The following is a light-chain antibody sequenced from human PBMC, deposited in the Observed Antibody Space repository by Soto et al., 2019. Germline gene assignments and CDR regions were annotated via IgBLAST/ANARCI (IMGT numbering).Light chain of an antibody. CDR1: NSYIGAYNY. V-gene: IGLV2-14*01. CDR2: EVT. Sequence: QSVLTQPASVSGSPGQSITISCTGTNSYIGAYNYVSWYQHHPGKAPKLIIYEVTNRPSGVSNRFSASKSGNTAYLTISGLQAEDEADYYCNSYTTTYPLVFGTGTKVTVL. J-gene: IGLJ1*01. CDR3: NSYTTTYPLV.